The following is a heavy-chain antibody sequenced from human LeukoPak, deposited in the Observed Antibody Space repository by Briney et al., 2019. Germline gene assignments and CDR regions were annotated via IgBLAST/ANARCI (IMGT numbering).Heavy chain of an antibody. Sequence: ASVKVSCKASGGTFSSYAISWVRQSPGQRLEGMGGIIPIFGTANYAQKYQGRVTITTDESTSTAYMELSSLRSEDTAVYYCARADYGGPRYYMDVWGKGTTVTVSS. CDR1: GGTFSSYA. CDR3: ARADYGGPRYYMDV. J-gene: IGHJ6*03. V-gene: IGHV1-69*05. CDR2: IIPIFGTA. D-gene: IGHD4-23*01.